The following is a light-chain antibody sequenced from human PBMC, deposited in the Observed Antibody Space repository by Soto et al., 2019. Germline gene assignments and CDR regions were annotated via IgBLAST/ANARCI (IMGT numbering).Light chain of an antibody. CDR2: EDS. CDR1: SSDVGSYNL. CDR3: CSYAGSSTLV. V-gene: IGLV2-23*01. Sequence: QSALTQPASVSGSPGQSITISCTGTSSDVGSYNLVSWYQQHPGKAPKVLIYEDSKRPSGVSNHFSGSKSGNTAYLTISGLQAEDEAEYFCCSYAGSSTLVFGGGTKVTVL. J-gene: IGLJ3*02.